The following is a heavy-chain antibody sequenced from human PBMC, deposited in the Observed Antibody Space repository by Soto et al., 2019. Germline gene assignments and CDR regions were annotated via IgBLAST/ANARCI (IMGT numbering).Heavy chain of an antibody. D-gene: IGHD3-3*01. CDR1: GYTFTSYD. Sequence: QVQLVQPGAEVKKPGASVKVSCQASGYTFTSYDINWVRRATGQGLEWMGWMNPNNGDTGYAQKFQGRVTMTRNTSTITAYMELSSLRSEDTAVYYCASGLEFEIFGVPRGNYYYQMDVWGKGTTVTVSS. CDR3: ASGLEFEIFGVPRGNYYYQMDV. J-gene: IGHJ6*03. V-gene: IGHV1-8*01. CDR2: MNPNNGDT.